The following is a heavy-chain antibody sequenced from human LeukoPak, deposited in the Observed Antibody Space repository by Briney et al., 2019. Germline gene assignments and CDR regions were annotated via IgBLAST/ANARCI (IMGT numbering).Heavy chain of an antibody. V-gene: IGHV4-59*01. CDR1: VGSISSYY. D-gene: IGHD2-15*01. Sequence: SETLSLTCTLSVGSISSYYWSWIRHPPGKARECIGYIYYSGSTNYNPSLKRRVTISVDTSKNQFSLKLSSVTAADTAVYYCAGYCSSGSCFLDAFDIWGQGTMVTVSS. CDR3: AGYCSSGSCFLDAFDI. J-gene: IGHJ3*02. CDR2: IYYSGST.